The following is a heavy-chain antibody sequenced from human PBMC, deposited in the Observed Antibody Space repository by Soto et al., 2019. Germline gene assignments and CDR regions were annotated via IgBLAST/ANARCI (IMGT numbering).Heavy chain of an antibody. CDR1: GFPLSDYY. V-gene: IGHV3-11*06. CDR2: ISPKSTYR. D-gene: IGHD2-21*01. Sequence: GGSLRLSCPTSGFPLSDYYMSWIRQAPGKGLEWLSHISPKSTYRNYADSVKGRFTISRDNTKSSLFLQMNSLGVEDTAVYYCVRGGGGGLFEHWGQGVLVTVS. J-gene: IGHJ4*02. CDR3: VRGGGGGLFEH.